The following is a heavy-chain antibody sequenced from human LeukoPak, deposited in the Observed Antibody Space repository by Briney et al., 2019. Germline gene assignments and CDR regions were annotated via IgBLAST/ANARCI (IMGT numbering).Heavy chain of an antibody. CDR2: IYYSGST. V-gene: IGHV4-38-2*02. CDR1: GYSISSNYY. Sequence: SETLSLTCTVSGYSISSNYYWSWIRQPPGKGLEWIGSIYYSGSTYYNPSLKSRVTISVDTSKNQFSLKLSSVTAADTAVYYCASLTSGSYYYFDYWGQGTLVTVSS. CDR3: ASLTSGSYYYFDY. J-gene: IGHJ4*02. D-gene: IGHD1-26*01.